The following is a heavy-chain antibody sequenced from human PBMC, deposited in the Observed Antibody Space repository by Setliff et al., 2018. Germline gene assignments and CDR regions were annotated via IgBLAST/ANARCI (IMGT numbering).Heavy chain of an antibody. CDR1: GGSISSHY. D-gene: IGHD6-13*01. J-gene: IGHJ4*02. CDR3: AKGDSSTRYFDY. CDR2: IYYSGST. V-gene: IGHV4-59*11. Sequence: SETLSLTCTVSGGSISSHYWSWIRQPPGKGLEWIGSIYYSGSTNYNPSVKGRFTISRDNSKNTLYLQMNSLRAEDTAVYYCAKGDSSTRYFDYWGQGTLVTVSS.